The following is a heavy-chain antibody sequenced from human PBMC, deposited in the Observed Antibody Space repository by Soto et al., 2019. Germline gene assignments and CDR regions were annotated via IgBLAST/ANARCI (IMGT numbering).Heavy chain of an antibody. CDR2: ISGSGGST. D-gene: IGHD2-15*01. CDR1: GFTFSSYA. J-gene: IGHJ3*02. CDR3: AKDGHLDCSGGSSPGNDVFDI. Sequence: GGSLRLSCAASGFTFSSYAMSWVRQAPGKGLEWVSAISGSGGSTYYADSVKGRFTISRDNSKNTLYLQMNSLRAEDTAVYYWAKDGHLDCSGGSSPGNDVFDIWGQGKMVTVSS. V-gene: IGHV3-23*01.